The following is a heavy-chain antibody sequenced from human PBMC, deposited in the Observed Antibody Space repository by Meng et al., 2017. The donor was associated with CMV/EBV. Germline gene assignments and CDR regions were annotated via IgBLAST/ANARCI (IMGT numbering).Heavy chain of an antibody. CDR1: GGSISTYY. V-gene: IGHV4-59*01. J-gene: IGHJ4*02. CDR2: IYYSGTT. Sequence: SETLSLTCTVAGGSISTYYWSWIRQPPGKGLEWIGYIYYSGTTDYNPSLKSRVTISLDTFKNQFSLKLRSVTAADTAIYYCARSEQLLVYLYWGQGTLVTVSS. D-gene: IGHD6-13*01. CDR3: ARSEQLLVYLY.